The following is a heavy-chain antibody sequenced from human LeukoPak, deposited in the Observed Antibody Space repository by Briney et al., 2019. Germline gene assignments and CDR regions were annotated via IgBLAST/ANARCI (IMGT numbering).Heavy chain of an antibody. Sequence: PGRSLRLSCAASGFTFSDYGIHWVRQAPGQGLERVALIWYDGSKKYYADSVKGRFTISRDNTKNKLYLQLNSLRADDTAVYYCARAHSSSSTFYLWGQGTLVTVSS. D-gene: IGHD6-6*01. CDR3: ARAHSSSSTFYL. CDR2: IWYDGSKK. V-gene: IGHV3-33*01. J-gene: IGHJ5*02. CDR1: GFTFSDYG.